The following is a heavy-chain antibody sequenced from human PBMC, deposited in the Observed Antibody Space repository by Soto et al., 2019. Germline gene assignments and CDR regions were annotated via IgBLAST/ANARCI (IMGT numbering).Heavy chain of an antibody. D-gene: IGHD5-12*01. CDR2: IIPIFGTA. V-gene: IGHV1-69*06. Sequence: SVKVSCKASGGTFSSYAISWVRQAPGQGLEWMGGIIPIFGTANYAQKFQGRVTITADKSTSTAYMELSSLRSEDTAVYYCAIDVGGGWLRSNYYSYGMDVWGQGTTVTVSS. J-gene: IGHJ6*02. CDR1: GGTFSSYA. CDR3: AIDVGGGWLRSNYYSYGMDV.